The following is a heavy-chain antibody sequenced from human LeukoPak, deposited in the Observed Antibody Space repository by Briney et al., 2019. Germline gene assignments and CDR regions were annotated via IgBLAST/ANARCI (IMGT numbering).Heavy chain of an antibody. CDR1: GGSISSGDYY. CDR2: ISYSGST. D-gene: IGHD5-24*01. V-gene: IGHV4-30-4*01. Sequence: SQTLSLTCAVSGGSISSGDYYWSWIRQPPGKGLEWIGYISYSGSTYYNPSLKSRVAISIDTSKSQFSLKLSPVTAADTAVYYCGRSDGYNFNFWGQGTLVTVSS. CDR3: GRSDGYNFNF. J-gene: IGHJ4*02.